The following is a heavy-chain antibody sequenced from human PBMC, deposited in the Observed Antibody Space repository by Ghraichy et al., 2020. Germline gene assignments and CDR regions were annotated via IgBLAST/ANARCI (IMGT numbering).Heavy chain of an antibody. Sequence: GESLNISCAASGFTFSDYYMSWIRQAPGKGLEWVSYISSSSSYTNYADSVKGRFTISRDNAKNSLYLQMNSLRAEDTAVYYCAREEGSSSSFNDYWGQGTLVTVSS. D-gene: IGHD6-6*01. J-gene: IGHJ4*02. CDR3: AREEGSSSSFNDY. CDR2: ISSSSSYT. V-gene: IGHV3-11*06. CDR1: GFTFSDYY.